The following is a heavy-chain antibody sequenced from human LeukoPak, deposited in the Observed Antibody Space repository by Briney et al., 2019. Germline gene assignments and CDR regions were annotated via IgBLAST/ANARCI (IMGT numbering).Heavy chain of an antibody. CDR1: GGTFSSYA. Sequence: SVKVSCKASGGTFSSYAISWLRQAPGKGLDWMGGIIPIFGTANYAQKFQGRVTITADKSTSTAYMELSSLRSEDTAVYYCARRSDDYDSSAYYHWGQGTLVTVSS. J-gene: IGHJ4*02. D-gene: IGHD3-22*01. CDR2: IIPIFGTA. CDR3: ARRSDDYDSSAYYH. V-gene: IGHV1-69*06.